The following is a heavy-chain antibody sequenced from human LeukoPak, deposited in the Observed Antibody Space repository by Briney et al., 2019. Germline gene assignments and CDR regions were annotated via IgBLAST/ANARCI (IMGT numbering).Heavy chain of an antibody. V-gene: IGHV4-34*01. Sequence: SETLSLPCAVCGGSFSGYYSRWIRQPPGRGLEWMGEINHSGRTNYNPALKSRVTISVDTSKNQFSLTLSSVTAADTAVYDFARGLQPSLSYYYYYMHVWGKGATVSVCS. J-gene: IGHJ6*03. CDR3: ARGLQPSLSYYYYYMHV. D-gene: IGHD2-21*02. CDR2: INHSGRT. CDR1: GGSFSGYY.